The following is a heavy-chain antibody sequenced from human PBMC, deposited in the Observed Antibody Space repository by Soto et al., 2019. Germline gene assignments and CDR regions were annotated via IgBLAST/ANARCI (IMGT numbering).Heavy chain of an antibody. D-gene: IGHD2-2*01. CDR3: ARDPQLPAYYYYYYMDV. V-gene: IGHV3-21*01. CDR2: ISSSSSYI. J-gene: IGHJ6*03. CDR1: GFTFSSYS. Sequence: GGSRRLSCAASGFTFSSYSMNWVRQAPGKGLEWVSSISSSSSYIYYADSVKGRFTISRDNAKNSLYLQMNSLRAEDTAVYYCARDPQLPAYYYYYYMDVWGKGTTVTVSS.